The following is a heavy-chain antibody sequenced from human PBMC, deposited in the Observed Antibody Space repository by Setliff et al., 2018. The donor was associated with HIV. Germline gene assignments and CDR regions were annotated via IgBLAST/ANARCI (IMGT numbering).Heavy chain of an antibody. Sequence: SETLSLTCTVSGGSISSSRYYWSWIRQPPGKGLEWIGYIYYSGSTNYNPSLKSRVTISVDTSKNQFSLKLSSVTAADTALYYCARGDWYFDLWGRGTLVTVSS. J-gene: IGHJ2*01. V-gene: IGHV4-61*01. CDR1: GGSISSSRYY. CDR2: IYYSGST. CDR3: ARGDWYFDL.